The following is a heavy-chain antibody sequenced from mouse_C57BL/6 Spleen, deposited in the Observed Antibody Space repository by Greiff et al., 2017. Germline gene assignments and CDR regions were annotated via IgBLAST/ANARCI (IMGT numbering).Heavy chain of an antibody. J-gene: IGHJ1*03. CDR3: ARESNYGYFDV. V-gene: IGHV5-17*01. CDR1: GFTLGDYG. D-gene: IGHD2-5*01. Sequence: EVKLMESGGGLGKPGGSLKLSFAAPGFTLGDYGMHGVGQAPGKGLEWVAYISSGSSTIYYADTVKGRFTISRDNAKNTLFLQMTSLRSEDTAMYYCARESNYGYFDVWGTGTTVTVSS. CDR2: ISSGSSTI.